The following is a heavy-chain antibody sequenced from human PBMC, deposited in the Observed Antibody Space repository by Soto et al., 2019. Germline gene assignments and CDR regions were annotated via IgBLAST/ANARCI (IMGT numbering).Heavy chain of an antibody. Sequence: PSETLSLTCTVSGGSISSYYWSWIRQPPGKGLEWIGYIYYSGSTNYNPSLKSRVTISVDTSKNQFSLKLSSVTAADTAVYYCARISISNYDFWSGRQYYFDYWGQGTLVTVSS. CDR3: ARISISNYDFWSGRQYYFDY. CDR2: IYYSGST. CDR1: GGSISSYY. J-gene: IGHJ4*02. D-gene: IGHD3-3*01. V-gene: IGHV4-59*01.